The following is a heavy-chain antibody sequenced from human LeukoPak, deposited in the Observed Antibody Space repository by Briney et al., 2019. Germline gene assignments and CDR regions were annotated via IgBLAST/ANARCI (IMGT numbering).Heavy chain of an antibody. Sequence: GSLRLSCAASGFTFSDYYMSWIRQAPGKGLEWVSYISSSGSTIYYADSVKGRFTISRDNAKNSLYLQMNSLRAEDTAVYYCARDEGSFNWNYVGWAYYFDYWGQGTLVTVSS. J-gene: IGHJ4*02. CDR3: ARDEGSFNWNYVGWAYYFDY. D-gene: IGHD1-7*01. CDR2: ISSSGSTI. CDR1: GFTFSDYY. V-gene: IGHV3-11*04.